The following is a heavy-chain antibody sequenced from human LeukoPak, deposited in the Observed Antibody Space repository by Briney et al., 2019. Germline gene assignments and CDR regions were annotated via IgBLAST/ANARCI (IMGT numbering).Heavy chain of an antibody. D-gene: IGHD6-6*01. CDR1: GGSISSYY. CDR2: IYTSGST. CDR3: ARAAARRYYYYMDV. Sequence: SETLSLTCTVSGGSISSYYWSWIRQPAGKGLEWIGRIYTSGSTNYNPSLKSRATISVDKSKNQFSLKLSSVTAADTAVYYCARAAARRYYYYMDVWGKGTTVTVSS. J-gene: IGHJ6*03. V-gene: IGHV4-4*07.